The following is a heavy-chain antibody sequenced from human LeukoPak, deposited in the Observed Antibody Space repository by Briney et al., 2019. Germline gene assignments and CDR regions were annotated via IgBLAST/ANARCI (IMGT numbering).Heavy chain of an antibody. J-gene: IGHJ6*02. CDR1: GFTFSSYW. D-gene: IGHD4-17*01. CDR3: ARAADYGDYEGHYYYGMDV. CDR2: INSDGSST. V-gene: IGHV3-74*01. Sequence: GGSLRLSCAASGFTFSSYWMHWVRQAPGKGLVRVSRINSDGSSTSYADSVKGRFTISRDNAKNTLYLQMNSLRAEDTAVYYCARAADYGDYEGHYYYGMDVWGQGTTVTVSS.